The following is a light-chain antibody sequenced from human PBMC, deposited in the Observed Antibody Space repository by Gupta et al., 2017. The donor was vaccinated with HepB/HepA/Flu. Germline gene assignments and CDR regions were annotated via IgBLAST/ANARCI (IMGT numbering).Light chain of an antibody. CDR1: STNIGAGYD. Sequence: QSVLTQPPSVSGAAGQRVTISCTGCSTNIGAGYDVHWYQQPPGTAPKLLIYDNSNRPSGVPDRFSGSKSGTSASLAITGLQAEDEADYYCQSYDSSLSVFVFGTGTKVTVL. CDR2: DNS. CDR3: QSYDSSLSVFV. J-gene: IGLJ1*01. V-gene: IGLV1-40*01.